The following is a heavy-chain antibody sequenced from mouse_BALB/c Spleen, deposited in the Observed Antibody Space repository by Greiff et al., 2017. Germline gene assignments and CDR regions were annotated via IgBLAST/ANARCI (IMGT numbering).Heavy chain of an antibody. CDR3: AYGYDVLSYAMDY. CDR1: GYTFTSYW. V-gene: IGHV1-7*01. D-gene: IGHD2-2*01. J-gene: IGHJ4*01. CDR2: INPSTGYT. Sequence: VQLQQSGAELAKPGASVKMSCKASGYTFTSYWMHWVKQRPGQGLEWIGYINPSTGYTEYNQKFKDKATLTADKSSSTAYMQLSSLTSEDSAVYYCAYGYDVLSYAMDYWGQGTSVTVSS.